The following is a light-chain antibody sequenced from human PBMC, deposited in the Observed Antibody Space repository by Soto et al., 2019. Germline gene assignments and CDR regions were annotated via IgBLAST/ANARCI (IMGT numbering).Light chain of an antibody. CDR3: SPYTSSSTYV. Sequence: QSVLTQPASVPGSPGQSITISCTGTGSDVGGYDYVSWYQHHPGKAPKVMIYEVTNRPSGVSNRFSGSKSGNTASLTISGLLAEDEADYYCSPYTSSSTYVFGTGTKVTVL. V-gene: IGLV2-14*01. CDR1: GSDVGGYDY. J-gene: IGLJ1*01. CDR2: EVT.